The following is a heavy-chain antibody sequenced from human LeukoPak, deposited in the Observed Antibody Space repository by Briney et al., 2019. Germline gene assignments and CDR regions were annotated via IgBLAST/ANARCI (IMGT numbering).Heavy chain of an antibody. Sequence: AGGSLRLSCAASGFTFSSYEMNWVRQAPGKGLEWVSYISGSGDTLYYADSVKGRFTISRDNSKNSLYLQMNSLRAEDTAAYYCAKQCGGSDWFDAFDIWGQGTMVTVSS. V-gene: IGHV3-48*03. J-gene: IGHJ3*02. CDR2: ISGSGDTL. D-gene: IGHD6-19*01. CDR3: AKQCGGSDWFDAFDI. CDR1: GFTFSSYE.